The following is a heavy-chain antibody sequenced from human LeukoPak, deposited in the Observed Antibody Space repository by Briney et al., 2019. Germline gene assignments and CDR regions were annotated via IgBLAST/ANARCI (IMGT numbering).Heavy chain of an antibody. J-gene: IGHJ3*02. Sequence: SVKVSCKASGGTFSSYAISWVRQAPGQGLEWMGGIIPIFGTANYAQKFQGRVTITADESTSTAYMELSSLRSEDTAVYYCARSYGSGSYYAVDGSIDAFDIWGQGTMVTVSS. CDR2: IIPIFGTA. CDR3: ARSYGSGSYYAVDGSIDAFDI. D-gene: IGHD3-10*01. CDR1: GGTFSSYA. V-gene: IGHV1-69*13.